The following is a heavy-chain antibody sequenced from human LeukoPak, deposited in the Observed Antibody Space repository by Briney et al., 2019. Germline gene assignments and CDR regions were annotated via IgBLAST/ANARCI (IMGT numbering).Heavy chain of an antibody. D-gene: IGHD1-26*01. CDR2: IYSGGSGGST. V-gene: IGHV3-53*01. Sequence: GSLRLSCTASGFTVSSNYMSWVRQAPGKGLEWVSGIYSGGSGGSTYYADSVKGRFTISRDNSKNTLYLQMNSLRAEDTAVYYCARDSGSYYDAFDIWGQGTMVTVSS. CDR1: GFTVSSNY. J-gene: IGHJ3*02. CDR3: ARDSGSYYDAFDI.